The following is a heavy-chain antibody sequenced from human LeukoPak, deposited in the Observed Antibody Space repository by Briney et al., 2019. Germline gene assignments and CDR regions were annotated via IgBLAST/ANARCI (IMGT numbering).Heavy chain of an antibody. J-gene: IGHJ6*02. V-gene: IGHV7-4-1*02. D-gene: IGHD2-2*01. CDR1: GYTFTSYA. CDR2: INTNTGNP. Sequence: GASVTVSCKASGYTFTSYAMNWVRQAPGQGLEWMGWINTNTGNPTYAQGFTGRFVFSLDTSVSTAYPQISSLKAEDTAVYYCARDEREYPLYYYGMDVWGQGTTVTVSS. CDR3: ARDEREYPLYYYGMDV.